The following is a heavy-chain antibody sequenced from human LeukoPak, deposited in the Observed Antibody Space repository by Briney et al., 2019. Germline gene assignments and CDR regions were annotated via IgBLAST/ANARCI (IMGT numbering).Heavy chain of an antibody. V-gene: IGHV4-39*01. Sequence: PSETLSLTCTVSGGSISSSSYYWGWIRQPPGEGLEWIGSIYYSGSTYYNPSLKSRVTISVDTSKDRFSLKLSSVTAADTAVYYCARTVYSSGWYIDYWGQGTLVTVSS. CDR2: IYYSGST. J-gene: IGHJ4*02. CDR1: GGSISSSSYY. D-gene: IGHD6-19*01. CDR3: ARTVYSSGWYIDY.